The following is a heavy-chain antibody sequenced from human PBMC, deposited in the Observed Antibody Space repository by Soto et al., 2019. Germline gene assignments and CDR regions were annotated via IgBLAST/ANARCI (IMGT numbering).Heavy chain of an antibody. CDR2: ISPMFGAA. D-gene: IGHD3-10*01. CDR1: GGTFNTYA. Sequence: QVQLVQSGAEMKKPGSSVKVSCQSSGGTFNTYAMNWVRQASGQGPEWIGDISPMFGAANYAPKFQGRVTITADESTGTSYMQLSSLTSEDTALYFCAREVQVHTPAFVYWGQGTLVTVSS. J-gene: IGHJ4*02. CDR3: AREVQVHTPAFVY. V-gene: IGHV1-69*19.